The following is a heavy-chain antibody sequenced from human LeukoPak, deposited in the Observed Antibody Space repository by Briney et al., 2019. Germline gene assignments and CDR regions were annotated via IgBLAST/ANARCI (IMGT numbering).Heavy chain of an antibody. Sequence: SETLSLTCTVSGDSISSSNYFWGWIRQPPGKGLEWIGSMFYYGSTYYNASLKSRVTISLDTSKKQFSLKLRSVTAADTAVYYCARGGITSLLNWFDPWGQGILVTVSS. CDR1: GDSISSSNYF. D-gene: IGHD3-16*01. CDR2: MFYYGST. CDR3: ARGGITSLLNWFDP. V-gene: IGHV4-39*07. J-gene: IGHJ5*02.